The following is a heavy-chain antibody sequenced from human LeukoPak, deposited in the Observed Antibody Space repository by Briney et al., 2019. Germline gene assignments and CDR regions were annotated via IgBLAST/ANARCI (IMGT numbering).Heavy chain of an antibody. CDR3: AKDDDWGRHKH. J-gene: IGHJ1*01. CDR1: GFTFSSYW. D-gene: IGHD3-9*01. V-gene: IGHV3-74*01. CDR2: INSDGSTT. Sequence: PGGSLRLSCAASGFTFSSYWMHWVRQAPGKGLVWVSRINSDGSTTNYADSVKGRFTISRDNSKNTQSLQMNSLRAEDTAVYYCAKDDDWGRHKHWGQGALVTVSS.